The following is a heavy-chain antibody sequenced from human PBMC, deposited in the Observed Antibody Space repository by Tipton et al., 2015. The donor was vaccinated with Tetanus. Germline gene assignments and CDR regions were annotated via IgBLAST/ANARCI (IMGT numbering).Heavy chain of an antibody. Sequence: LRLSCTISGGSISGFYWGWIRQPPGKGLEWIGHAYYSGTTNYNPSLKGRVSISVDTSHDQFSVRLTSVTAADTAIYYCARWIAVTGTDFDFWGQGTLVTVSS. D-gene: IGHD6-19*01. J-gene: IGHJ4*02. CDR1: GGSISGFY. V-gene: IGHV4-59*01. CDR3: ARWIAVTGTDFDF. CDR2: AYYSGTT.